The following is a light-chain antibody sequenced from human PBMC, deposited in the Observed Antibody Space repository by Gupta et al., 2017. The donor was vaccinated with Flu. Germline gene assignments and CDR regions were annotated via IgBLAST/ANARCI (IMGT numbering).Light chain of an antibody. CDR1: NSDIGRNT. J-gene: IGLJ2*01. CDR2: SNN. Sequence: QSVLTQPPSASGTPGPRVTISCSGSNSDIGRNTVNWYQQLPGTAPKLLIQSNNQRPSGVPDRVSGSKSGTSASLAISGLQSEDEADYYCATWDASLKDVVFGGGTKLTVL. CDR3: ATWDASLKDVV. V-gene: IGLV1-44*01.